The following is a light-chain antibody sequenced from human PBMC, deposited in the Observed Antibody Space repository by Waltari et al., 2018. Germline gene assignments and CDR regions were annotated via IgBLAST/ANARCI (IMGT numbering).Light chain of an antibody. V-gene: IGLV3-25*03. CDR2: KDI. CDR1: SLPDHY. Sequence: SSALTQSPSVSVSPGQTARITCSGASLPDHYAFWYQQKPGQAPGVVIYKDIERPSGIPEQFYGSSSGTTVTLTISGVQAEDEADYYGQSADSSGSLFGGGTKLTVL. CDR3: QSADSSGSL. J-gene: IGLJ2*01.